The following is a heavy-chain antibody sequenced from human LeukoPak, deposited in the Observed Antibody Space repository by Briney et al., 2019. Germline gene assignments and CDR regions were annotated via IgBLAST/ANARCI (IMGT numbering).Heavy chain of an antibody. V-gene: IGHV3-53*01. J-gene: IGHJ3*02. CDR1: GFTVSSNY. D-gene: IGHD1-14*01. CDR3: AKPQLQGAFDI. CDR2: IYTGGST. Sequence: GGSLRLSCAASGFTVSSNYMSWVRQAPGKGLEWVSIIYTGGSTYYVDSVKGRFTISRDNSKNTLYLQMNSLRAEDTAVYYCAKPQLQGAFDIWGQGTMAKVSS.